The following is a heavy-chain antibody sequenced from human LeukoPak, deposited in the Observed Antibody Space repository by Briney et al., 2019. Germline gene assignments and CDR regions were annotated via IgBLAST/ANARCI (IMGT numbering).Heavy chain of an antibody. CDR2: VYYSGTT. D-gene: IGHD5-24*01. CDR1: GGSISTYY. V-gene: IGHV4-59*01. Sequence: SETLSLTCTVSGGSISTYYWSWIRQPPGKGLEWIGYVYYSGTTNCNPSLKSRVTISLDTSKNQFSLMLSSVTAADTAVYFCARGERRDGYTFAYWGQGTLVTVSS. J-gene: IGHJ4*02. CDR3: ARGERRDGYTFAY.